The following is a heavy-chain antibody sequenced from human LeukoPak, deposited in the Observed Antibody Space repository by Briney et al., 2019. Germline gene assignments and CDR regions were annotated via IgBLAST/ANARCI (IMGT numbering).Heavy chain of an antibody. CDR3: ATEVKAAAGIDTGSYYYNGMDV. Sequence: AGTSLRLSCAVSGFSFYTYGIHWVRHAPGKGLEWVAVIWNDGSNKYYADSVKGRFTISRDNSKNTLYLQMNSLRTEDTAVHFCATEVKAAAGIDTGSYYYNGMDVWGQGTTVTVSS. D-gene: IGHD6-13*01. V-gene: IGHV3-33*01. J-gene: IGHJ6*02. CDR2: IWNDGSNK. CDR1: GFSFYTYG.